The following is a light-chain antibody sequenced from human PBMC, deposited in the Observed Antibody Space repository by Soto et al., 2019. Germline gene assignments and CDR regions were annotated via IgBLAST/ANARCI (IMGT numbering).Light chain of an antibody. CDR1: QSVSSN. CDR3: QQYNNWPPVT. Sequence: EIVMTQSPATLSVSPGERATLSCRASQSVSSNLAWYQQKPGQAPRPLIYGASTRATGIPARFSGSGSGTEFTLTISSLKSEDFAGYYCQQYNNWPPVTFGQGTKLEIK. J-gene: IGKJ2*01. CDR2: GAS. V-gene: IGKV3-15*01.